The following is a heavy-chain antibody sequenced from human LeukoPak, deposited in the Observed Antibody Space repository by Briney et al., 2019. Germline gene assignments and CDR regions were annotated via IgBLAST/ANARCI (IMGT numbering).Heavy chain of an antibody. CDR1: GYTFTSYY. J-gene: IGHJ4*02. CDR2: INPGGGST. CDR3: ARLTIFGVETRSGDY. V-gene: IGHV1-46*01. Sequence: GASVKVSCKASGYTFTSYYMHWVRQAPGQGLEWMGIINPGGGSTSYAQKFQGRVTMTRDTSTSTVYMELSSLRSEDTAVYYCARLTIFGVETRSGDYWGQGTLVTVSS. D-gene: IGHD3-3*01.